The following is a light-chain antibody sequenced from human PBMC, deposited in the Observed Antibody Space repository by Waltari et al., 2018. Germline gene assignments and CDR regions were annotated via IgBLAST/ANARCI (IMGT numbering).Light chain of an antibody. CDR2: YDS. Sequence: SYVLTQPPSVSVAPGKTARITCGGNNIGSNSANRYQQKPGQAPVLVIYYDSDWPSRIPERFSGSNPGNTATLTISRVEAGDEADYYCQVWDSSSDHVVFGGGTKLTVL. J-gene: IGLJ2*01. CDR1: NIGSNS. V-gene: IGLV3-21*04. CDR3: QVWDSSSDHVV.